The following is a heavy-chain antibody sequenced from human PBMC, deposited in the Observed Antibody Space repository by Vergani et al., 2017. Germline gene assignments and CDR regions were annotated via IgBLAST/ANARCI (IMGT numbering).Heavy chain of an antibody. CDR1: GFTFDDYA. J-gene: IGHJ5*02. Sequence: EVQLVESGGGLVQPGRSLRLSCAASGFTFDDYAMHWVRQAPGKGLEWDSGISWNSGSIGYADSVKGRFTISRDNAKNSLYLQMNSLRAEDTAVYYCARDLWGDIVVVPAAIDGAWWFDPWGQGTLVTVSS. D-gene: IGHD2-2*01. CDR2: ISWNSGSI. CDR3: ARDLWGDIVVVPAAIDGAWWFDP. V-gene: IGHV3-9*01.